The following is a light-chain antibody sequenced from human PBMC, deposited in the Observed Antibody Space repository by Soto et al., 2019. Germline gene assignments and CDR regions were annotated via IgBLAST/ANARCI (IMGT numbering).Light chain of an antibody. Sequence: QSALTQPASVSGSPRQSITISCTGTSSDVGGYNYGSWYQQHPGKVHKLMIYDVSNRPSGVSNRFSGSKSGNTASLTISGRQAEDEADYYCSSYTSSSTYVFGTGTKLTVL. J-gene: IGLJ1*01. CDR3: SSYTSSSTYV. V-gene: IGLV2-14*01. CDR2: DVS. CDR1: SSDVGGYNY.